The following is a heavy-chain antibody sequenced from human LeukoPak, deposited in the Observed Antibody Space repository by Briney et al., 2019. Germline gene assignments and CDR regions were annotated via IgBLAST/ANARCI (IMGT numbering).Heavy chain of an antibody. D-gene: IGHD1-1*01. CDR1: GFTFSSYA. CDR3: AKLRELVTYYYYYGLDV. CDR2: ISGSGDNT. Sequence: PGGSLRLSCAASGFTFSSYAMSWVRQAPGKGLEWVSGISGSGDNTYYADSVKGRFTISRDNSKNTLYLRMNSLRVEDTALYYCAKLRELVTYYYYYGLDVWGQGTTVTVSS. J-gene: IGHJ6*02. V-gene: IGHV3-23*01.